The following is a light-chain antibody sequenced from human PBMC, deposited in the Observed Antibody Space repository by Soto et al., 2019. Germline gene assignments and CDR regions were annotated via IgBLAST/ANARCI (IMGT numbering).Light chain of an antibody. CDR2: AAS. CDR3: QQTYSVPVT. Sequence: DIQMTQSPSSLSASVGDRVIVTCRASQTISNYLNWYQQKPGKAPQLLIFAASSLQSGVPSRFSGGGSGTTFTLTISRLQPEDFAVYYCQQTYSVPVTFGGGTKVEIK. V-gene: IGKV1-39*01. J-gene: IGKJ4*01. CDR1: QTISNY.